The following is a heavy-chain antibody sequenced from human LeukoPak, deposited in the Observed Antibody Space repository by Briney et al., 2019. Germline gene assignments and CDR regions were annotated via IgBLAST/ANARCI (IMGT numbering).Heavy chain of an antibody. D-gene: IGHD3-22*01. Sequence: GGSLRLSCAASGFTFGSYAMSWVRQAPGKGLKWVSAISGIGGSSYYAESGKVPITISRDNSKNTLYLQMNSLRAEDTAVYYCARDPPYSDSSGYYYDYWGQGTLVTVSS. J-gene: IGHJ4*02. V-gene: IGHV3-23*01. CDR3: ARDPPYSDSSGYYYDY. CDR1: GFTFGSYA. CDR2: ISGIGGSS.